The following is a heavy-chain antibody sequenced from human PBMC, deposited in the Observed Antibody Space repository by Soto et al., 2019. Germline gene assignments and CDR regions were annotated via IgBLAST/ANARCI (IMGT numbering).Heavy chain of an antibody. J-gene: IGHJ6*02. V-gene: IGHV3-15*01. CDR1: GFTFSNAW. CDR3: TTGFLTISTYGMDV. Sequence: PGGSLRLSCAASGFTFSNAWMSWVRQAPGKGLERVGRIKSKTDGGTTDYAEPVKGRFTISRDDSKNTLYLQMNSLKTEDTALYYCTTGFLTISTYGMDVWGQGTTVTVSS. D-gene: IGHD3-9*01. CDR2: IKSKTDGGTT.